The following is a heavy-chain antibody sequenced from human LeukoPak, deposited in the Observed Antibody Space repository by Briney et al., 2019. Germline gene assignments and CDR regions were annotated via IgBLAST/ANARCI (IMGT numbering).Heavy chain of an antibody. Sequence: PSETLSLTCTVSGGSISSYYWSWIRQPAGKGLEWIGRIYTSGSTNYNPSLKSRVTMSVDTSKNQFSLKLGSVTAADTAVYYCARTGYSSGWADFYYYYYMDVWGKGTTVTISS. CDR2: IYTSGST. V-gene: IGHV4-4*07. CDR1: GGSISSYY. D-gene: IGHD6-19*01. CDR3: ARTGYSSGWADFYYYYYMDV. J-gene: IGHJ6*03.